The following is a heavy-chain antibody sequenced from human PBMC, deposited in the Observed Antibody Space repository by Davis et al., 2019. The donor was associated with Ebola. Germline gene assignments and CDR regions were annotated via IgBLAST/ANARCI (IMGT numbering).Heavy chain of an antibody. CDR2: LWHDGINE. CDR3: TGAISYGWFDP. Sequence: SLKISCAASGFRLISYGMHCVRQAPGKGLEWVAVLWHDGINEYYGESVKGRFTISRDTSKNTVYLQMNNLRAEDTAVYYCTGAISYGWFDPWGQGTLVTVSS. D-gene: IGHD4-17*01. CDR1: GFRLISYG. J-gene: IGHJ5*02. V-gene: IGHV3-33*01.